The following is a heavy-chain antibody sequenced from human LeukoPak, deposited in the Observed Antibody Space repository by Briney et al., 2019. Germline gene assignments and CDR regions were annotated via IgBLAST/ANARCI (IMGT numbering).Heavy chain of an antibody. Sequence: GGSLRLSCAASGVIVDDYAMYWVRQVPGKGLEWVSGINWNSGNIVYAESVKGRFIISRDNAKNSLYLQMNSLRADDMALYYCAKGGSYGVDVTFDYWGQGTLVTVSS. CDR3: AKGGSYGVDVTFDY. CDR2: INWNSGNI. D-gene: IGHD1-26*01. J-gene: IGHJ4*02. V-gene: IGHV3-9*03. CDR1: GVIVDDYA.